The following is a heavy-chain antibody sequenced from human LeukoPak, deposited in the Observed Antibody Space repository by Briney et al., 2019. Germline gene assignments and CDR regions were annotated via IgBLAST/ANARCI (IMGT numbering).Heavy chain of an antibody. CDR1: GGTFSSYA. V-gene: IGHV1-69*06. CDR3: ASLAAHPPYYYYMDV. J-gene: IGHJ6*03. D-gene: IGHD6-13*01. Sequence: GSSVKVSCKASGGTFSSYAISWVRQAPGQGLEWMGGIIPIFGTANYAQKFQGRVTITADKSTSTAYMELSSLRSEDTAVYYCASLAAHPPYYYYMDVWGKGTTVTVSS. CDR2: IIPIFGTA.